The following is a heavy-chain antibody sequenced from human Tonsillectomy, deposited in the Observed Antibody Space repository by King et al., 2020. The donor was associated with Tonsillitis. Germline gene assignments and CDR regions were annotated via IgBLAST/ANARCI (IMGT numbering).Heavy chain of an antibody. CDR1: GGSISSAGYS. CDR3: ARDSGSYYSLNWYFDL. Sequence: QLQESGSGLVKPSQTLSLTCAVSGGSISSAGYSWRWIRQPPGKGLEWIGYIYHSGSTYYNPSLKSRVTISVDRSKNQFSLKLSSVTAADTAVYYCARDSGSYYSLNWYFDLWGRGTLVTVSS. V-gene: IGHV4-30-2*01. D-gene: IGHD1-26*01. CDR2: IYHSGST. J-gene: IGHJ2*01.